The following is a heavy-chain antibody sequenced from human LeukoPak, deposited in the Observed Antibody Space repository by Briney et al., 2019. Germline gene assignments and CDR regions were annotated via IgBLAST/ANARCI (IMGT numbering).Heavy chain of an antibody. Sequence: GGSLRLSCAASGFTFSSYNMNWVRQAPGKGLEWVSAISSSDTYIYYADSVKGRFTISRDNAKNSLYLQMNSLRAEDTAVYYCAKRGIAAAASFDYWGQGTLVTVSS. V-gene: IGHV3-21*01. CDR3: AKRGIAAAASFDY. CDR2: ISSSDTYI. J-gene: IGHJ4*02. CDR1: GFTFSSYN. D-gene: IGHD6-13*01.